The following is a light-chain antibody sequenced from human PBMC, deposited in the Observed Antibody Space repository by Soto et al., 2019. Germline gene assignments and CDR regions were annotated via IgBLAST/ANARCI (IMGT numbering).Light chain of an antibody. J-gene: IGKJ5*01. CDR1: QTIDSY. CDR3: QQTRSGIT. Sequence: DIQLTQSPPSLSATVGDRVTITCRASQTIDSYLNWFQQKPGMAPKLLIYAASKLQSGVPSRFRGSGSGTDFTLTIDTLQPDDFASYYCQQTRSGITFGQGTRLEIK. V-gene: IGKV1-39*01. CDR2: AAS.